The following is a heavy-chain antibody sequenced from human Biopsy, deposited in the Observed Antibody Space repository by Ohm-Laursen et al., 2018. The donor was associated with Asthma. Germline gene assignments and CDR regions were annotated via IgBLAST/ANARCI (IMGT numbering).Heavy chain of an antibody. CDR2: IYYIGST. Sequence: SDTLSLTCTVSGGSISSGAYYWSWVRQPPGKGLEWIGYIYYIGSTYYNPPLKSRVAISLDTFKNQFSLKLSSVTAADTAVYFCARRGGVRRYFDYWGQGTLVTVSS. V-gene: IGHV4-30-4*02. CDR1: GGSISSGAYY. J-gene: IGHJ4*02. D-gene: IGHD3-16*01. CDR3: ARRGGVRRYFDY.